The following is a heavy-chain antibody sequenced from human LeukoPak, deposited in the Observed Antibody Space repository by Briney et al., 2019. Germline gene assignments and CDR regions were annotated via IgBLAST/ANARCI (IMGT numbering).Heavy chain of an antibody. J-gene: IGHJ4*02. CDR3: ARDSAMGSFDY. D-gene: IGHD5-18*01. CDR1: GGSISSYY. CDR2: IYYSGNT. Sequence: SDPLSLTCTVSGGSISSYYWNWIRQPPGKGLEWIGYIYYSGNTNYNPSLKSRVTISVDTSKNQFSLKLSSVTAADTAVYYCARDSAMGSFDYWGQGTLVTVAS. V-gene: IGHV4-59*08.